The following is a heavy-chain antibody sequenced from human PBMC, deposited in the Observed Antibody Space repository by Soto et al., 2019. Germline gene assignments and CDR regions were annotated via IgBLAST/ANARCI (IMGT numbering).Heavy chain of an antibody. Sequence: GSLRLSCAASGFTFSSYAMSWVRQAPGKGLEWVSAISGSGGSTYYADSVKGRFTISRDNSKNTLYLQMNSLRAEDTAVYYCAKDPRRGVRQQLDALIYWGQGTLVTVSS. V-gene: IGHV3-23*01. CDR2: ISGSGGST. D-gene: IGHD6-6*01. J-gene: IGHJ4*02. CDR1: GFTFSSYA. CDR3: AKDPRRGVRQQLDALIY.